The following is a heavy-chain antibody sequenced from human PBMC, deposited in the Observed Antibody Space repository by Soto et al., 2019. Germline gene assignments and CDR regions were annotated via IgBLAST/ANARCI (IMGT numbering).Heavy chain of an antibody. CDR1: GGTFSSYA. D-gene: IGHD3-22*01. Sequence: VASVKVSCKASGGTFSSYAISWVRQAPGQGLEWMGGIIPIFGTANYAQKFQGRVTITADESTSTAYMELSSLRSEDTAVYYCAHLPAPYYYDSSGYYYSWGHGTLVTVSS. CDR2: IIPIFGTA. CDR3: AHLPAPYYYDSSGYYYS. V-gene: IGHV1-69*13. J-gene: IGHJ4*01.